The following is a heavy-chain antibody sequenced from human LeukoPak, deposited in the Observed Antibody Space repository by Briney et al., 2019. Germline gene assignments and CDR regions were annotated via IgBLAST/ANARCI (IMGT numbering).Heavy chain of an antibody. D-gene: IGHD6-13*01. Sequence: GGSLRLSCAASGVTFDDYGMSWVRQAPGKGLEWVSGINWNGGRTGYADSVKGRLTISRDNAKTSLYLQMKSLSAEDTALYYCARRGIAAADYWGQGTLVTVSS. V-gene: IGHV3-20*04. J-gene: IGHJ4*02. CDR1: GVTFDDYG. CDR3: ARRGIAAADY. CDR2: INWNGGRT.